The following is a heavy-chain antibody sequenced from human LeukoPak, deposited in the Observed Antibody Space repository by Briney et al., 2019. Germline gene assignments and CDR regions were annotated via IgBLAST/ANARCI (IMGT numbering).Heavy chain of an antibody. V-gene: IGHV4-59*01. CDR3: ARDSTTRRVGHGYAFDI. CDR1: GGSISSYY. J-gene: IGHJ3*02. Sequence: PSETLPLTCTVSGGSISSYYWSWIRQPPGKGLEWIGYIYYSGSTNYNPSLKSRVTISVDTSKNQFSLKLSSVTAADTAVYYCARDSTTRRVGHGYAFDIWGQGTMVTVSS. D-gene: IGHD5/OR15-5a*01. CDR2: IYYSGST.